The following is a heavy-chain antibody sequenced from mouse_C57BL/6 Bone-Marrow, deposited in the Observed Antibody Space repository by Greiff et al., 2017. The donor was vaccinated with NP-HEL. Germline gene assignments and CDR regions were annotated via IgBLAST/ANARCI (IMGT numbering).Heavy chain of an antibody. D-gene: IGHD2-2*01. J-gene: IGHJ1*03. CDR3: ARKVYGYAYFDV. CDR2: ISSGGSYT. V-gene: IGHV5-6*01. Sequence: EVKLVESGGDLVKPGGSLKLSCAASGFTFSSYGMSWVRQTPDKRLEWVATISSGGSYTYYPDSVKGRFTISRDNAKNTLYLQMSSLKSEDTAMYYCARKVYGYAYFDVWGTGTTVTVSS. CDR1: GFTFSSYG.